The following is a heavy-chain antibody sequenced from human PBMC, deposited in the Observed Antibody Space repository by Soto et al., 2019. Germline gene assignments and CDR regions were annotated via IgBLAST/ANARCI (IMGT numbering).Heavy chain of an antibody. CDR1: GFTISNNY. CDR2: IYSGGRT. J-gene: IGHJ6*02. CDR3: ARERYCHNTSCPPDYYYHGMDV. V-gene: IGHV3-66*01. D-gene: IGHD2-2*01. Sequence: PGGSLRLSCAASGFTISNNYMSWVRQAPGKGLEWVSLIYSGGRTYFADSVKGRFTISRDNSKNTLYVQINSLRVEDTAVYYCARERYCHNTSCPPDYYYHGMDVWGQGTTVTVSS.